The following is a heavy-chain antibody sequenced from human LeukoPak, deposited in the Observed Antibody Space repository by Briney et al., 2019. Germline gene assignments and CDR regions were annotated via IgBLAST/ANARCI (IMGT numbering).Heavy chain of an antibody. CDR2: IRYDGSNK. Sequence: PGGPLRLSCAASGFTFSSYGMHWVRQAPGKGLEWVAFIRYDGSNKYYADSVKGRFTISRDNSKNTLYLQMNSLRAEDTAVYYCAKDRIKGCSSTSCYRVDFDYWGQGTLVTVSS. D-gene: IGHD2-2*01. CDR3: AKDRIKGCSSTSCYRVDFDY. CDR1: GFTFSSYG. V-gene: IGHV3-30*02. J-gene: IGHJ4*02.